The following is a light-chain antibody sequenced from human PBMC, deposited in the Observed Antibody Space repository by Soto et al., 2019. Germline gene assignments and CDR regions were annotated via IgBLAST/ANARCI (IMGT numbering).Light chain of an antibody. CDR3: QQYGSSPPWT. V-gene: IGKV3-20*01. CDR2: GAS. Sequence: EIVLTQSPGTLSLSPGERATLSCRASQSVSSSLAWYQQKPGQAPRLLIYGASSRATGVPDRFSGSGSGTDFTLTISRPEPEDFAVYYCQQYGSSPPWTFGQGTKVEIK. CDR1: QSVSSS. J-gene: IGKJ1*01.